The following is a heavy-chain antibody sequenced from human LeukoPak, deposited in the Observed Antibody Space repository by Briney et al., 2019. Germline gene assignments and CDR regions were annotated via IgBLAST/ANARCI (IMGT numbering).Heavy chain of an antibody. D-gene: IGHD2-2*01. CDR3: ARQSVVVPVRDAFDI. CDR1: GGSISSYY. CDR2: IYTSGST. J-gene: IGHJ3*02. V-gene: IGHV4-4*07. Sequence: SETLSLTCTVSGGSISSYYWSWIRQPAGKGLEWIGRIYTSGSTNYNPSLKSRVTMSVDTSKNQFSLKLSSVTAADTAVYYCARQSVVVPVRDAFDIWGQGTMVTVSS.